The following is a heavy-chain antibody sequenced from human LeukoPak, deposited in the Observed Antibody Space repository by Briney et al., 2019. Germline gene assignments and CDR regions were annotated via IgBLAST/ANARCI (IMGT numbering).Heavy chain of an antibody. J-gene: IGHJ4*02. D-gene: IGHD1-26*01. CDR3: ARDRVVGPTDY. CDR2: ISSSSSTI. Sequence: GGSLRLSCAASGFTFSSYSMNWVRQAPGKGLEWVSYISSSSSTIYYADSVKGRFTISRDNAKNSLYLQMNSLRAEDTAVYYCARDRVVGPTDYWGQGTLVTVSS. CDR1: GFTFSSYS. V-gene: IGHV3-48*04.